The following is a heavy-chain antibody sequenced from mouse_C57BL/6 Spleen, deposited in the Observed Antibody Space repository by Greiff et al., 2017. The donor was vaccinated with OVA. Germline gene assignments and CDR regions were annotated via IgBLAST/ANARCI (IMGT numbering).Heavy chain of an antibody. D-gene: IGHD2-3*01. Sequence: VQLQQSGAELVRPGASVKLSCKASGYTFTDYYINWVKQRPGQGLEWIARIYPGSGNTYYNEKFKGKATLTAEESSSTAYMQLSSLTSEDSAVYFCARAGDGYSYFDYWGQGTTLTVSS. CDR1: GYTFTDYY. CDR3: ARAGDGYSYFDY. CDR2: IYPGSGNT. V-gene: IGHV1-76*01. J-gene: IGHJ2*01.